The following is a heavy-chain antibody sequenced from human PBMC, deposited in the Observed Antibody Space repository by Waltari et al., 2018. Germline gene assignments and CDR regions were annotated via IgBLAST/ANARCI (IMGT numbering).Heavy chain of an antibody. Sequence: QVQLVESGGGVVQPGRSLRLSCAASGFTFSRYAMHWVRQAPGKGLEWVAVISYDGSNKYYADSVKGRFTISRDNSKNTLYLQMNSLRAEDTAVYYCARVEIRNFDYWGQGTLVTVSS. CDR2: ISYDGSNK. CDR3: ARVEIRNFDY. V-gene: IGHV3-30-3*01. D-gene: IGHD1-1*01. J-gene: IGHJ4*02. CDR1: GFTFSRYA.